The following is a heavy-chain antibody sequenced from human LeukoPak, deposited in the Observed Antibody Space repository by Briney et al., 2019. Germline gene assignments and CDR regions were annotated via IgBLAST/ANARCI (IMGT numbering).Heavy chain of an antibody. CDR2: ISSSNNYI. J-gene: IGHJ4*02. CDR1: GFTFSNYN. CDR3: TKSASSWPLYYFDY. V-gene: IGHV3-21*04. D-gene: IGHD6-13*01. Sequence: GGSLRLSCAASGFTFSNYNMNWVRQAPGKGLEWVSSISSSNNYIYYADSVKGRFIISRDNAKNCLYLQMNSLRADDTALYYCTKSASSWPLYYFDYWGQGTLVTVSS.